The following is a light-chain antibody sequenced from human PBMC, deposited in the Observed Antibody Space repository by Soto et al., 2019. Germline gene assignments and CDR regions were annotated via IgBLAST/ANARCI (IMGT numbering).Light chain of an antibody. J-gene: IGKJ3*01. CDR3: QQYDNWPPFT. CDR1: QSVGSH. Sequence: EIFLTQPPATLSVSPGQRATLSCRASQSVGSHLAWYQQRPVQAPRLLIYGASYRATGIPARFSGSGSGTDFTLTISSLQSEDFAVYYCQQYDNWPPFTFGPGTKVDIK. V-gene: IGKV3-15*01. CDR2: GAS.